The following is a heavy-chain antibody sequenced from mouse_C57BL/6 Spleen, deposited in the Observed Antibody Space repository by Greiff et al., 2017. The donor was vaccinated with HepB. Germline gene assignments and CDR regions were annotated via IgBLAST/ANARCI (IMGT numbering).Heavy chain of an antibody. CDR1: GFTFSSYG. J-gene: IGHJ4*01. V-gene: IGHV5-6*01. CDR3: ARHGLWYYGSSYGNAMDY. CDR2: ISSGGSYT. D-gene: IGHD1-1*01. Sequence: EVQLQESGGDLVKPGGSLKLSCAASGFTFSSYGMSWVRQTPDKRLEWVATISSGGSYTYYPDSVKGRFTISRDNAKNTLYLQMSSLKSEDTAMYYCARHGLWYYGSSYGNAMDYWGQGTSVTVSS.